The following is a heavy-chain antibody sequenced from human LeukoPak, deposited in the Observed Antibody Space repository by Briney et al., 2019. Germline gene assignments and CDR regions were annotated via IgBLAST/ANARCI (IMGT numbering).Heavy chain of an antibody. CDR1: GFTFSSYE. J-gene: IGHJ6*04. CDR3: AELGTTMIGGV. Sequence: GGSLRLSCAASGFTFSSYEMNWVRQAPGKGLEWVSYISSSGSTIYYADSVKGRFTISRDNAKNSLYLQMNSLRAEDTAVYYCAELGTTMIGGVWGKGTTVTISS. CDR2: ISSSGSTI. D-gene: IGHD3-10*02. V-gene: IGHV3-48*03.